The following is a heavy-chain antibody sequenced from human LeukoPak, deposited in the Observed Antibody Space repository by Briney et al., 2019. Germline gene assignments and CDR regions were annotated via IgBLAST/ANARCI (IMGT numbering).Heavy chain of an antibody. V-gene: IGHV3-21*01. CDR2: ISSSSSYI. CDR3: ARGAELGYSYGYYGDY. Sequence: PGGSLRLSCAASGSTFSTYAMNWVRQAPGKGLEWVSSISSSSSYIYYADSVKGRFTISRDNAKNSLYLQMNSLRAEDTAVYYCARGAELGYSYGYYGDYWGQGTLVTVSS. D-gene: IGHD5-18*01. J-gene: IGHJ4*02. CDR1: GSTFSTYA.